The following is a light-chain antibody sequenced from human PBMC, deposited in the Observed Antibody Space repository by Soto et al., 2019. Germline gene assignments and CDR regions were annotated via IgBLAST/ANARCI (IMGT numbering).Light chain of an antibody. V-gene: IGLV2-11*01. Sequence: QSVLTQPRSVSGSPGQSVTISCTGTSSDVGGYNYVSWYQQHPGKAPKLMIYDVSKRPSGVPDRFSGSKSGNTASLTISGLQAEAEADYYCCSYAGSYTPHVVFGGGTKVTVL. CDR3: CSYAGSYTPHVV. CDR2: DVS. CDR1: SSDVGGYNY. J-gene: IGLJ2*01.